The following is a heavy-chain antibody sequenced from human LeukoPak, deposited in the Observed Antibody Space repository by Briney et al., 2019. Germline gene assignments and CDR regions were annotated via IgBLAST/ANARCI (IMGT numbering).Heavy chain of an antibody. Sequence: SETLSLTCAVSGGSISSSNWWSWVRQPPGKGLEWIGEIYHSGSTNYNPSLKSRVTISVDKSKNQFSLKLSSVTAADTAVYYCARSSIAARRPFDYWGQGTLVTVSS. J-gene: IGHJ4*02. CDR2: IYHSGST. CDR1: GGSISSSNW. CDR3: ARSSIAARRPFDY. V-gene: IGHV4-4*02. D-gene: IGHD6-6*01.